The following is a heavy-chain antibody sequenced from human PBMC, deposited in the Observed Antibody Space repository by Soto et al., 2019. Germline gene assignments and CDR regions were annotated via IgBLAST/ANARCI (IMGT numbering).Heavy chain of an antibody. Sequence: GGSLTLSCAASGFTFSNAWMSWVRQAPGKGLEWVGRIKSKTDGGTTDYAAHVKGRFTISRDDSKNTLYLQMNSLKTEDAAVYYCTTATGGWPYYYGMDVWGQGTTVTVSS. J-gene: IGHJ6*02. CDR1: GFTFSNAW. V-gene: IGHV3-15*01. CDR2: IKSKTDGGTT. D-gene: IGHD6-19*01. CDR3: TTATGGWPYYYGMDV.